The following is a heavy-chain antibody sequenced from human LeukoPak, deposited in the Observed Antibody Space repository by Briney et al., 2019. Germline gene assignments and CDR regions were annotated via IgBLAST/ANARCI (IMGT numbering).Heavy chain of an antibody. CDR2: ISYDGSNK. V-gene: IGHV3-30*01. CDR3: ARETAAAGTFYFDY. Sequence: GGSLRLSCAASGFTFSSYAMHWVREAPGKGLEWVAVISYDGSNKYYADSVKGRFTISRDNSKKTLYLQMKSLRAEDTAVYYCARETAAAGTFYFDYWGQGTLVTVSS. J-gene: IGHJ4*02. D-gene: IGHD6-13*01. CDR1: GFTFSSYA.